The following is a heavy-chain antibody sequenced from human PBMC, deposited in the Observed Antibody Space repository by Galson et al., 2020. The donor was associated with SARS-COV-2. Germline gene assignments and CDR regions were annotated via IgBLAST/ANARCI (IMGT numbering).Heavy chain of an antibody. CDR1: GFTFSSYG. CDR2: IWYDGSNK. Sequence: QLGESLKISCAASGFTFSSYGMHWVRQAPSKGLEWVAVIWYDGSNKYYAAPVKGRFTISRDNSKNTLYLQMNSLRAEDTAVYYCATEYSSSWSVGVDYWGQGTLVTVSS. D-gene: IGHD6-13*01. CDR3: ATEYSSSWSVGVDY. V-gene: IGHV3-33*01. J-gene: IGHJ4*02.